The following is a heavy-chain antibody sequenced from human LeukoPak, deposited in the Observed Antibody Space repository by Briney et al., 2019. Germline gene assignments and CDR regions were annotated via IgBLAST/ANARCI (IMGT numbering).Heavy chain of an antibody. Sequence: GGSLRLSCAASGFTVSRSYMSWVRHAPGKGLEWVSLIYSEGPTYYADFVKGRFTISRDNSWNTLYLQMNSLRGEDTAVYYCVGGRDGYKQGDHWGQGTLVTVSS. CDR3: VGGRDGYKQGDH. J-gene: IGHJ4*02. CDR2: IYSEGPT. D-gene: IGHD5-24*01. CDR1: GFTVSRSY. V-gene: IGHV3-66*01.